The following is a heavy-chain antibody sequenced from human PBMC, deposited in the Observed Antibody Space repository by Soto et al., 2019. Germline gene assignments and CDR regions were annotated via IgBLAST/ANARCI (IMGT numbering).Heavy chain of an antibody. J-gene: IGHJ4*02. Sequence: PGGSLRLSCAASGFTFSSYGMHWVRQAPGKGLEWVAVISYDGSNKYYADSVKGRFTISRDNSKNTLYLQMNSLRAEDTAVYYCAKENLWPIGELEPEPYYFDYWGQGTLVTVSS. D-gene: IGHD1-1*01. CDR1: GFTFSSYG. CDR3: AKENLWPIGELEPEPYYFDY. V-gene: IGHV3-30*18. CDR2: ISYDGSNK.